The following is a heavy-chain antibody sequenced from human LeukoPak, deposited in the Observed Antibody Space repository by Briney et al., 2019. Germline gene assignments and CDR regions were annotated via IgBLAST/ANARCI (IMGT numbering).Heavy chain of an antibody. D-gene: IGHD3-10*01. CDR1: GFTFSSYE. Sequence: PGGSLRLSCAASGFTFSSYEMNWVRQAPGKGLEWVSYISSRGSTIYYADSVKGRFTISRDNAKNSLYLQMNSLRAEDTAVYYCAREAYGSGSHPVDYWGQGTLVTVSS. J-gene: IGHJ4*02. V-gene: IGHV3-48*03. CDR3: AREAYGSGSHPVDY. CDR2: ISSRGSTI.